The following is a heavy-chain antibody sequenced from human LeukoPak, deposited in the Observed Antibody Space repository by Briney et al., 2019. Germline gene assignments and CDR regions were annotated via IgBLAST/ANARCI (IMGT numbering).Heavy chain of an antibody. CDR2: INHSGST. CDR3: ARGARYYDFWSGSNGGYFDY. Sequence: GSLRLSCAASGFTFSSYAMSWVRQPPGKGREWIGEINHSGSTNYNPSLKSRVTISVDTSKNQFSLKLSSVTAADTAVYYCARGARYYDFWSGSNGGYFDYWGQGTLVTVSS. J-gene: IGHJ4*02. D-gene: IGHD3-3*01. CDR1: GFTFSSYA. V-gene: IGHV4-34*01.